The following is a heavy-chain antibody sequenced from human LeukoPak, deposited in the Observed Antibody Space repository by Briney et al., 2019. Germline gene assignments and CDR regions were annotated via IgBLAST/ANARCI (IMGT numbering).Heavy chain of an antibody. CDR1: GFTFSDYY. Sequence: PGGSLRLSCAASGFTFSDYYMSWIRQAPGKGLEWVSYISSSGSTIYYADSVKGRFTISRDNAKNSLYLQMNSLRAEDTAVYYCARDTGGGYVWGSYRYYFDYWGQGTLVTVSS. V-gene: IGHV3-11*01. CDR3: ARDTGGGYVWGSYRYYFDY. CDR2: ISSSGSTI. D-gene: IGHD3-16*02. J-gene: IGHJ4*02.